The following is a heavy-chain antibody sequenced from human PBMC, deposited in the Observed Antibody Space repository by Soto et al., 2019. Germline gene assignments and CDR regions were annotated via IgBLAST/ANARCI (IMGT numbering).Heavy chain of an antibody. CDR1: GYTFTSYG. V-gene: IGHV1-18*01. CDR3: ARGPFYYYGSDNWFDP. D-gene: IGHD3-10*01. Sequence: VKVSCKASGYTFTSYGISWVRQAPGQGLEWMGWISAYNGNTNYAQKLQGRVTMTTDTSTSTAYMELRSLRSDDTAVYYCARGPFYYYGSDNWFDPWGQGTLVTVSS. CDR2: ISAYNGNT. J-gene: IGHJ5*02.